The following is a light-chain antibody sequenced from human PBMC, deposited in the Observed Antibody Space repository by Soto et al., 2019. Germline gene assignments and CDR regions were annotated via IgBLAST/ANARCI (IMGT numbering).Light chain of an antibody. J-gene: IGKJ1*01. CDR3: QQTYSIPWT. CDR2: AAS. CDR1: QTITSY. Sequence: DIQMTQSPSSLSASVGDRVTITCRASQTITSYLNWYQQKPGKAPKSLISAASSLQSGVPSRFSGTGSGTDFTLTISSLQPEDFATYYCQQTYSIPWTFGQGTKVEIK. V-gene: IGKV1-39*01.